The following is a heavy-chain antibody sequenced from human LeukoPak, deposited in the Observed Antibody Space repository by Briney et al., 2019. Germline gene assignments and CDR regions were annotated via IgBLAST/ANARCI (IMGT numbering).Heavy chain of an antibody. CDR2: INHSGST. V-gene: IGHV4-34*01. CDR1: GGSFSGYY. CDR3: AREWYYYYYMDV. Sequence: SGTLSLTCAVYGGSFSGYYWSWIRQPPGKGLEWIGEINHSGSTNYNPSLKSRVTISVDTSKNQFSLKLSSVTAADTAVYYCAREWYYYYYMDVWGKGTTVTVSS. D-gene: IGHD2-8*01. J-gene: IGHJ6*03.